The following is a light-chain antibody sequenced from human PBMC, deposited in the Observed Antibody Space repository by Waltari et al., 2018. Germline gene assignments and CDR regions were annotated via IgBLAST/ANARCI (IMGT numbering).Light chain of an antibody. CDR2: DAS. CDR3: QQYDNLPIT. J-gene: IGKJ5*01. CDR1: QDITNY. Sequence: DIQMTQSPSSLSASVVDRVTITCQASQDITNYLNWYQQKPGRAPKLLIYDASYLQTGVPSRFSGSGSGTDFTFTISSLQPEDIATYYCQQYDNLPITFGQGTRLDIK. V-gene: IGKV1-33*01.